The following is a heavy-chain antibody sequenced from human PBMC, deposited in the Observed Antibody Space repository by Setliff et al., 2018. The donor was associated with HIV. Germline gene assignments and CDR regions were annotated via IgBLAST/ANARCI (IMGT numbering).Heavy chain of an antibody. J-gene: IGHJ4*02. CDR1: GYSISSGYY. CDR2: LYHSGST. V-gene: IGHV4-38-2*01. Sequence: SETLSLTCAVSGYSISSGYYWGWIRQPPGKGLEWIGSLYHSGSTYYNPSLKSRVTISLETSKKQFSLKLSSVTAADTAVYCCARVIQAPGSPYTRFDYWGQGTLVTVSS. D-gene: IGHD3-16*01. CDR3: ARVIQAPGSPYTRFDY.